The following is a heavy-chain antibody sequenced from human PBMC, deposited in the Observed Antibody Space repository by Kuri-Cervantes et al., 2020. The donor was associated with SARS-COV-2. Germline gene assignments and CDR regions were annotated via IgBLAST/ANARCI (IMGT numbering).Heavy chain of an antibody. D-gene: IGHD2-15*01. CDR1: GFTFSSYS. CDR3: ARDGGYCSGGSCWDKY. CDR2: ISSSSSYI. Sequence: GESLKISCAASGFTFSSYSMNWVRQAPGKGLEWVSSISSSSSYIYYADSVKGRFTISRDNAKNSLYLQMNSLRAEDTAVYYCARDGGYCSGGSCWDKYWGQGTLVTVSS. V-gene: IGHV3-21*04. J-gene: IGHJ4*02.